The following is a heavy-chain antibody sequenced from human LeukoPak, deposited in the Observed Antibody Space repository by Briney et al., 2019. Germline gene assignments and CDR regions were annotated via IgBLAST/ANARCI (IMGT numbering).Heavy chain of an antibody. D-gene: IGHD1-1*01. CDR3: ARDMGDWNARQGSWFDP. CDR1: GFTFSSYA. Sequence: GGSLRLSCAASGFTFSSYAMHWVRQAPGKGLEWVAVISYDGSNKHYADSVKGRFTISRDNSQNTLYLQMNSLRAEDTAVYYCARDMGDWNARQGSWFDPWGQGTLVTVSS. CDR2: ISYDGSNK. V-gene: IGHV3-30*04. J-gene: IGHJ5*02.